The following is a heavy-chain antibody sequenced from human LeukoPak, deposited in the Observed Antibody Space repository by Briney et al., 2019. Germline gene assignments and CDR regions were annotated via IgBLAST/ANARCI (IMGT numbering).Heavy chain of an antibody. V-gene: IGHV4-61*02. J-gene: IGHJ6*03. D-gene: IGHD2-2*01. CDR3: AREDLVEVPAAGYYYYYMDV. CDR1: GGSISSGSYY. Sequence: SETLSLTCTVSGGSISSGSYYWSWIRQPAGKGLEWIGRIYTSGSTNYNPSLKSRVTISVDTSKNQFSLKLSSVTAADTAVYYCAREDLVEVPAAGYYYYYMDVWGKGTTVTISS. CDR2: IYTSGST.